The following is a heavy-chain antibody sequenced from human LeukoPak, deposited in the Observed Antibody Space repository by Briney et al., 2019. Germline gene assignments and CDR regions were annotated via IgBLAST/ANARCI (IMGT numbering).Heavy chain of an antibody. V-gene: IGHV3-23*01. J-gene: IGHJ4*02. CDR2: ISAHDGST. CDR1: GFTFSNYA. Sequence: GGSLRLSCAASGFTFSNYAMNWVRQAPGKGLQWVSAISAHDGSTYYADSVKGRFTISRDNSKNTLYLQMNSLRAEDTAVYYCARTISGSYFFDYWGQGTLVTVSS. CDR3: ARTISGSYFFDY. D-gene: IGHD1-26*01.